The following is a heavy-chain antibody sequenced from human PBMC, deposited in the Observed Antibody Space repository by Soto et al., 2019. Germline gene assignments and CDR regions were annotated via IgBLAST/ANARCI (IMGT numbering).Heavy chain of an antibody. D-gene: IGHD2-15*01. CDR3: ARGYCSGGSCFQYYYYYGMDV. CDR1: GGTFSSYA. J-gene: IGHJ6*02. CDR2: ITPIFGTA. V-gene: IGHV1-69*13. Sequence: WASVKVSCKASGGTFSSYAISWVRQAPGQGLEWMGGITPIFGTANYAQKFQGRVTITADESTSTAYMELSSLRSEDTAVYYCARGYCSGGSCFQYYYYYGMDVWGQGTTVTISS.